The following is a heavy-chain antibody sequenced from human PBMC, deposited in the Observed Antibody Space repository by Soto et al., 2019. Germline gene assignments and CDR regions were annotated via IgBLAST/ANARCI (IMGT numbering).Heavy chain of an antibody. J-gene: IGHJ6*03. V-gene: IGHV3-23*01. Sequence: EVQLLESGGGLVQPGGSLRLSCAASGFTFRSYAMSWVRQAPGKGLEWVSAISGSGGSTYYATSVKGRFTISRDSSKNTVYLQMNSVSADDTAVYYCANWGDDKYYSDYYMGVWGKGNTVTVSS. CDR3: ANWGDDKYYSDYYMGV. D-gene: IGHD3-16*01. CDR2: ISGSGGST. CDR1: GFTFRSYA.